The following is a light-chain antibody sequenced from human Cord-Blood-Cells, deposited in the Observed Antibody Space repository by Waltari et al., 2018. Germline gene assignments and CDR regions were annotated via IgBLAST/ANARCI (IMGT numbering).Light chain of an antibody. V-gene: IGKV1-39*01. J-gene: IGKJ5*01. CDR2: APS. Sequence: DIQMTQSPSSLSASVGDRSTITCRASQSISSYLNWYQQKPGKAPKLLIYAPSSLQSGVPSRFSGSGSGTDFTLTISSLQPEDFATYYCQQSYSTPITFGQGTRLEIK. CDR3: QQSYSTPIT. CDR1: QSISSY.